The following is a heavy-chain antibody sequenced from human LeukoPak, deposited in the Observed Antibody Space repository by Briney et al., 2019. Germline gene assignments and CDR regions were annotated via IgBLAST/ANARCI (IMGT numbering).Heavy chain of an antibody. J-gene: IGHJ5*02. CDR2: ISAYNGNT. Sequence: ASVKVSCKAAGYTFTSYGISWVRQAPGQGLEWMGWISAYNGNTNYGQKLQGRVTMTTDTSTSTAYMELRSLRSDDTAVYYCARHKHLHDIAWFDPWGQGTLVTVSP. CDR1: GYTFTSYG. V-gene: IGHV1-18*01. D-gene: IGHD1-1*01. CDR3: ARHKHLHDIAWFDP.